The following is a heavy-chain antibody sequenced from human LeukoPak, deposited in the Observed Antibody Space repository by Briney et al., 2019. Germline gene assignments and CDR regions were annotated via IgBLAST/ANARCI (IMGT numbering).Heavy chain of an antibody. V-gene: IGHV1-2*06. CDR3: ARDRGKVANDY. J-gene: IGHJ4*02. CDR2: INPDSGGP. Sequence: APVKVSCKASGYTFTGYYIHWMRQAPGQGLEWMGRINPDSGGPNYAHKFQGRVTMTRDTSISTAYMDLSRLTSDDTAVYFCARDRGKVANDYWGQGTLVIVSS. CDR1: GYTFTGYY. D-gene: IGHD3-10*01.